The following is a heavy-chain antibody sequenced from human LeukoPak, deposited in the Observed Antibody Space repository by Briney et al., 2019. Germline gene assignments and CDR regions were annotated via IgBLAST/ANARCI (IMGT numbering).Heavy chain of an antibody. J-gene: IGHJ6*02. Sequence: SETLSLTCTVSGGSISSYYWSWIRQPPGKGLEWIGYIYYSGSTNYNPSLKSRVTISVDTSKNQFSLKLSSVTAADTAVYYCARLRLVATITVYYYGMDVWGQGTTVTVSS. CDR2: IYYSGST. CDR1: GGSISSYY. V-gene: IGHV4-59*08. CDR3: ARLRLVATITVYYYGMDV. D-gene: IGHD5-24*01.